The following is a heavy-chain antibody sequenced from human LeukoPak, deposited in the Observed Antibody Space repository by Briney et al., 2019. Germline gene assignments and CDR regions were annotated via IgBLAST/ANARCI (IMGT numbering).Heavy chain of an antibody. D-gene: IGHD3-22*01. V-gene: IGHV3-21*01. CDR2: ISTSSSYI. CDR1: GFTFSSYS. Sequence: KTGGSLRLSCAASGFTFSSYSMNWVRQAPGKGLEWVSFISTSSSYIHNADSVKGRFTISRDNAKNSLYLQMNSLRAEDTAVYYCAELGITMIEGVWGKGTTVTISS. J-gene: IGHJ6*04. CDR3: AELGITMIEGV.